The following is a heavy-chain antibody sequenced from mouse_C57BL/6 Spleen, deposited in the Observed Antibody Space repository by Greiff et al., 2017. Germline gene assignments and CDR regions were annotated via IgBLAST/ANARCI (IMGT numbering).Heavy chain of an antibody. CDR1: GYTFTSYW. Sequence: QVQLQQPGAELVKPGASVKLSCKASGYTFTSYWMHWVKQRPGQGLEWIGMIHPNSGSTNYNEKVKSKATLTVDESSSTAYMQLSSLTSEDSAVYYCARNYDGFDYWGQGTTLTVSS. J-gene: IGHJ2*01. CDR3: ARNYDGFDY. D-gene: IGHD2-4*01. V-gene: IGHV1-64*01. CDR2: IHPNSGST.